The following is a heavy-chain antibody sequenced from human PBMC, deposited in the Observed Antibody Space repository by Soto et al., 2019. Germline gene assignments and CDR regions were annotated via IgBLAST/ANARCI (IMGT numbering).Heavy chain of an antibody. V-gene: IGHV3-21*01. CDR3: ARDIWECSSTSCYGYYYYYMDV. CDR1: GFTFSSYS. CDR2: ISSSSSYI. D-gene: IGHD2-2*01. J-gene: IGHJ6*03. Sequence: RGSLRLSCAASGFTFSSYSMNWVRQAPGKGLEWVSSISSSSSYIYYADSVKGRFTISRDNAKNSLYLQMNSLRAEDTAVYYCARDIWECSSTSCYGYYYYYMDVWGKGTTVTVSS.